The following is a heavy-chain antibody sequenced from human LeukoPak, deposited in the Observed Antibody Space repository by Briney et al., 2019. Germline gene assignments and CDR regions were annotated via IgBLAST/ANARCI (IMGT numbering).Heavy chain of an antibody. CDR1: GGSFSGYY. V-gene: IGHV4-34*01. Sequence: PSETLSLTCAVYGGSFSGYYWSWIRQPPGKGLEWIGEINHSGGTNYNPSLKSRVTISVDTSKNQFSLKLSSVTAADTAVYYCARGDCSSTSCYGGWFDPWGQGTLVTVSS. CDR2: INHSGGT. CDR3: ARGDCSSTSCYGGWFDP. D-gene: IGHD2-2*01. J-gene: IGHJ5*02.